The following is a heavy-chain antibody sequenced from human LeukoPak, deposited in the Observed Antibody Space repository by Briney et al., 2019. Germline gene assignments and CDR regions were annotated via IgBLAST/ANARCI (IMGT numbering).Heavy chain of an antibody. J-gene: IGHJ6*03. V-gene: IGHV3-7*01. CDR3: ARVGYYDSSGYYFLHYYYYMDV. D-gene: IGHD3-22*01. Sequence: PGGSLRLSCAASGFTFGSYWMTWVRQAPGKGLEWVANIKQDESEKYYVDSVKGRFTISRDNAKNSLYLQMNSLRAEDTAVYYCARVGYYDSSGYYFLHYYYYMDVWGKGTTVTVSS. CDR1: GFTFGSYW. CDR2: IKQDESEK.